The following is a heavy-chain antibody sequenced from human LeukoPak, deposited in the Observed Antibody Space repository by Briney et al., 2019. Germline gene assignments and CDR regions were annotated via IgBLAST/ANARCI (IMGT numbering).Heavy chain of an antibody. J-gene: IGHJ4*02. D-gene: IGHD1-26*01. V-gene: IGHV3-53*04. CDR2: IYSGGST. Sequence: GGSLRLSCAASGFTVSSNYMSWVRQAPGKGLEWVSVIYSGGSTYYADSVKGRSTISRHNSKNTLYLQMNSLRAEDTAVYYCARATRVGGVDYWGQGTLVTVSS. CDR3: ARATRVGGVDY. CDR1: GFTVSSNY.